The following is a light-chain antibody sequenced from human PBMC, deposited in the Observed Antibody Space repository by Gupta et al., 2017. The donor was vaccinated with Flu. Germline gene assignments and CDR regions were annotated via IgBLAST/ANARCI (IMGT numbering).Light chain of an antibody. CDR2: TAS. V-gene: IGKV1-17*01. CDR1: QGIRNE. J-gene: IGKJ4*01. CDR3: LQHNSYPLT. Sequence: PSSLSASVGARVTITCRSSQGIRNELGWFQQRPGKAPKRLIYTASSLQSGVPSRFSGSGSGTEFTLTISSLQPDDFATYYCLQHNSYPLTFGGGTKVEIK.